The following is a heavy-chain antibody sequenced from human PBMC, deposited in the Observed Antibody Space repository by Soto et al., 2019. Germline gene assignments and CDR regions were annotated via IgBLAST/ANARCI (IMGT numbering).Heavy chain of an antibody. D-gene: IGHD6-6*01. CDR1: GYTFTSYD. Sequence: ASVKVSCKAAGYTFTSYDINWVRRATGQGLERMGWMNPNSGNPGYAQKFQGRVTMTRNTSISTAYMELSSLRSEDTAVYYCEGSMEYSRDFDYWGQGTLVTVPS. CDR2: MNPNSGNP. CDR3: EGSMEYSRDFDY. J-gene: IGHJ4*01. V-gene: IGHV1-8*01.